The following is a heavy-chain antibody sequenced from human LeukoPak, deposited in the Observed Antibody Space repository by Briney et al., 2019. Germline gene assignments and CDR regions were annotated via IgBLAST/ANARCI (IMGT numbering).Heavy chain of an antibody. V-gene: IGHV3-30-3*01. CDR1: GFTFDDYA. J-gene: IGHJ6*03. D-gene: IGHD6-13*01. Sequence: GRSLRLSCAASGFTFDDYAMHWVRQAPGKGLEWVAVISYDGSNKYYADSVKGRFTISRDNSKNTLYLQMNSLRAEDTAVYYCARGSSSSKYYYYYYYMDVWGKGTTVTVSS. CDR2: ISYDGSNK. CDR3: ARGSSSSKYYYYYYYMDV.